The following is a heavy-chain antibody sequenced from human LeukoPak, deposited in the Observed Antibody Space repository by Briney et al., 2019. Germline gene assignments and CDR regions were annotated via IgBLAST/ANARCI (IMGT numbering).Heavy chain of an antibody. CDR1: GGSISSGGYY. Sequence: SQTLSLTCTVSGGSISSGGYYWSWIRQPPGKGLEWIGYIYHSGSTYYNPSLKSRVTISVDTSKNQFSLKLSSVTAADTAVYYCARDSHYSSGWYLFRNLHDLPPGAFDIWGQGTMVTVSS. CDR3: ARDSHYSSGWYLFRNLHDLPPGAFDI. D-gene: IGHD6-19*01. J-gene: IGHJ3*02. CDR2: IYHSGST. V-gene: IGHV4-30-2*01.